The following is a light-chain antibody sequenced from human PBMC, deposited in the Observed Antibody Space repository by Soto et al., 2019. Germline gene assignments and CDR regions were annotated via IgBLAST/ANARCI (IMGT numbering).Light chain of an antibody. V-gene: IGKV1-6*01. Sequence: ATQMTQSPSSLSASVGDTVTITCRASQGIRNELAWYQQAPGKAPKLLIYAASSVQSGVPSRFSGSGSDTDFILTISSLQPEDFATYYCLQDFDHPRTFGQGTKVEI. CDR3: LQDFDHPRT. CDR1: QGIRNE. CDR2: AAS. J-gene: IGKJ1*01.